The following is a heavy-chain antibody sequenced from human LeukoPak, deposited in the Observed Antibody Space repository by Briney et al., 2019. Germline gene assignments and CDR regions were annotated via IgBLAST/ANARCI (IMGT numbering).Heavy chain of an antibody. CDR1: GFTFSSYS. CDR3: AREYGDYGDY. V-gene: IGHV3-48*04. CDR2: ISSSSSTI. D-gene: IGHD4-17*01. Sequence: GGSLRLSCAASGFTFSSYSMNWVRQAPGKGLEWVSYISSSSSTIYYADPVKGRFTISRDNAKNSLYLQMNSLRAEDTAVYYCAREYGDYGDYWGQGTLVTVSS. J-gene: IGHJ4*02.